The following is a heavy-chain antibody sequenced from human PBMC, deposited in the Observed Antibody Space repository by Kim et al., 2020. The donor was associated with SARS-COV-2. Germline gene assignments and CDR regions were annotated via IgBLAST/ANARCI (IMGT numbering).Heavy chain of an antibody. J-gene: IGHJ4*02. CDR3: AKVPSPYGSGSYYDY. V-gene: IGHV3-9*01. D-gene: IGHD3-10*01. Sequence: DSVKGRFTISRDNAKNSLYLQMNSLRAEDTALYYCAKVPSPYGSGSYYDYWGQGTLVTVSS.